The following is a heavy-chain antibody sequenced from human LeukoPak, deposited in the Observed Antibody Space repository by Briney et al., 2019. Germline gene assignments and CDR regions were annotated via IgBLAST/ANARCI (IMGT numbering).Heavy chain of an antibody. CDR2: ISSSSSYI. CDR1: GFTFSSYS. V-gene: IGHV3-21*01. Sequence: PGGSLRLSCAASGFTFSSYSMNWVRQAPGKGLEWVSSISSSSSYIYYADSVKGRFTISRGNAKNSLYLQMNSLRAEDTAVYYCARDLSDCGGDCYSGYYYGMDVWGQGTTVTVSS. J-gene: IGHJ6*02. D-gene: IGHD2-21*02. CDR3: ARDLSDCGGDCYSGYYYGMDV.